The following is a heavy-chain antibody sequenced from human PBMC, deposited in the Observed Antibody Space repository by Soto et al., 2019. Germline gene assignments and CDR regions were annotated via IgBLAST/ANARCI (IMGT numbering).Heavy chain of an antibody. CDR3: AKDRLRAGGLVPIAHDAFDT. Sequence: GGSLRLSCAASGFTFRSYAMNWVRQTQERGLEWVSSISSTSTYTHYADSVKGRFTISRDNANNSLFLQMNSLRAEDTAIYYCAKDRLRAGGLVPIAHDAFDTWGQGTMVTVSS. D-gene: IGHD6-19*01. CDR1: GFTFRSYA. V-gene: IGHV3-21*01. CDR2: ISSTSTYT. J-gene: IGHJ3*02.